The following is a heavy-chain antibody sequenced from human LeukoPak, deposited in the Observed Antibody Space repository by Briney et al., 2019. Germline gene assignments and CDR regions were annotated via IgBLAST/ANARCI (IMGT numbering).Heavy chain of an antibody. CDR2: INHSGST. Sequence: PSETLSLTCAVYGGSFSGYYWSWIRQPPGKGLEWIGEINHSGSTNYNPSLKSRVTISVDTSKNQFSLKLSSVTAADTAVYYCARALDMAARRGLEFDYWGQGTLVTVSS. CDR3: ARALDMAARRGLEFDY. J-gene: IGHJ4*02. CDR1: GGSFSGYY. V-gene: IGHV4-34*01. D-gene: IGHD6-6*01.